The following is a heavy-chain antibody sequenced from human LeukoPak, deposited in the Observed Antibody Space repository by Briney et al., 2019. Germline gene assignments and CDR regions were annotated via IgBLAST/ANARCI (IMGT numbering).Heavy chain of an antibody. J-gene: IGHJ3*02. D-gene: IGHD4-23*01. V-gene: IGHV4-61*02. CDR2: VYTSGST. CDR1: GGSISSGTYG. CDR3: ARSHGRDYGGNSDAFDI. Sequence: SETLSLTCTVSGGSISSGTYGWSWIRQPAGKGLEWIGRVYTSGSTDYNASLKSRVTISLDTSKNQFSLKLSSVTAADTAVYYCARSHGRDYGGNSDAFDIWGQGTMVTVSS.